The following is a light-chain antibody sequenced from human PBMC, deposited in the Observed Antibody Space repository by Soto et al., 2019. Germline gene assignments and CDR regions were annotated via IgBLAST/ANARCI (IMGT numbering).Light chain of an antibody. J-gene: IGKJ4*01. CDR2: GVS. Sequence: EIVLTQSPGTLSLSPGERATLSCRASQSVSNNYLAWYQQKPGQAPRLLIYGVSSRATGIPDRFSGSGSGTDFTLTISRLEPEAFAVYYCQQYNTPLTFGGGAKVEI. CDR1: QSVSNNY. V-gene: IGKV3-20*01. CDR3: QQYNTPLT.